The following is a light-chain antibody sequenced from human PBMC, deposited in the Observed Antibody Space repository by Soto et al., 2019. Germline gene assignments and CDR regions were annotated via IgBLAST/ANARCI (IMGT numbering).Light chain of an antibody. Sequence: EIVMTQSPAILSVSPGERATLSCRASQSVSTNLAWFQQKPGQTPRLLFNGASTRATGIPARFTGSGSGTEFILTISSLQSEDFAVYYCHQYSRSPVTFSPLTFGGGSKVEI. CDR2: GAS. CDR1: QSVSTN. V-gene: IGKV3D-15*02. J-gene: IGKJ4*01. CDR3: HQYSRSPVTFSPLT.